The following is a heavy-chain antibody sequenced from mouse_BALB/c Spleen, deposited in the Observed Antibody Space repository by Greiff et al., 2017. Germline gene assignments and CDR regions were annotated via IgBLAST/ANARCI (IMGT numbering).Heavy chain of an antibody. D-gene: IGHD2-3*01. CDR1: GFTFSSFG. CDR3: ARSPLYDAYWYFDV. Sequence: EVMLVESGGGLVQPGGSRKLSCAASGFTFSSFGMHWVRQAPEKGLEWVAYISSGSSTIYYADTVKGRFTISRDNPKNTLFLQMTSLRSEDTAMYYCARSPLYDAYWYFDVWGAGTTVTVSS. CDR2: ISSGSSTI. J-gene: IGHJ1*01. V-gene: IGHV5-17*02.